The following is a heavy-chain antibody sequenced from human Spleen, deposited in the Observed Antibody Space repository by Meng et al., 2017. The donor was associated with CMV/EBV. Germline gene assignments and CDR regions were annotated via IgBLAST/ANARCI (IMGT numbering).Heavy chain of an antibody. CDR3: VRSVGSPYCTSTSPGCGALDV. D-gene: IGHD2-2*01. CDR1: GLTFRTYT. J-gene: IGHJ6*02. Sequence: GESLKISCAASGLTFRTYTMHWVRQAPGKGLEWVAVISYDGSKTYYADFVKGRFTISRDNPKNTLYLQMNTLGGDDSAVYYCVRSVGSPYCTSTSPGCGALDVWGQGTTVTVSS. V-gene: IGHV3-30*04. CDR2: ISYDGSKT.